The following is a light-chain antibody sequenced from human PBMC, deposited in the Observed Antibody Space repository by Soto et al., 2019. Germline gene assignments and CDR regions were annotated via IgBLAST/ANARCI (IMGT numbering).Light chain of an antibody. CDR2: DAS. Sequence: EIVLTQSPATLSLSPGERATLSCRASQSVCSYLAWYRHTPGKAPRILIYDASHRATGIPARFSCRGSVTEFTLTISSLKSEDAEVYYCPQYNHSPWTFCQGTQVDIK. CDR3: PQYNHSPWT. J-gene: IGKJ1*01. CDR1: QSVCSY. V-gene: IGKV3-11*01.